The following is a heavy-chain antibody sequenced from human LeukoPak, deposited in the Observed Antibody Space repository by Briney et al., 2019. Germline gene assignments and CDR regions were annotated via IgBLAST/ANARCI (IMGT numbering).Heavy chain of an antibody. J-gene: IGHJ5*02. CDR1: GYTLTELS. CDR2: FDPEDGET. V-gene: IGHV1-24*01. CDR3: ATVFGLQYSVLYNWFDP. D-gene: IGHD4-11*01. Sequence: ASVKVSCKVSGYTLTELSMHWVRQAPGKGLEWMGGFDPEDGETIYAQKFQGRVTMTEDTSTDTAYMELSSLRSEDTAVYYCATVFGLQYSVLYNWFDPWGQGTLVTVSS.